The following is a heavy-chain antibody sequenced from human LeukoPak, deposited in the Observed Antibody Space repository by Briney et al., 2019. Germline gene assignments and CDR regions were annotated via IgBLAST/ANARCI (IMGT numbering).Heavy chain of an antibody. CDR2: INSDGSST. CDR1: GFTFSSYW. CDR3: ARDEAYYDILTGYYYGMDV. V-gene: IGHV3-74*01. D-gene: IGHD3-9*01. Sequence: GSLRLSCAASGFTFSSYWVHWVRQAPGKGLVWVSRINSDGSSTSYADSVKGRFTISRDNAKNTLYLQMNSLRAEDTAVYYCARDEAYYDILTGYYYGMDVWGQGTTVTVSS. J-gene: IGHJ6*02.